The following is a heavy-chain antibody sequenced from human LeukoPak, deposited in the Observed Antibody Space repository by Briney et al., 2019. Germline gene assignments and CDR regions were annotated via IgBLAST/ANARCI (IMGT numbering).Heavy chain of an antibody. CDR1: GGSISSSSYY. Sequence: SETLSLTCTVSGGSISSSSYYWGWIRQPPGKGLEWIGSIYYSGSTYYNPSLKSRVTISVDTSKNQFSLKLSSVTAADTAVYYCARVNYGSGSYYPYYYYYMDVWGKGTTVTVSS. CDR3: ARVNYGSGSYYPYYYYYMDV. D-gene: IGHD3-10*01. J-gene: IGHJ6*03. CDR2: IYYSGST. V-gene: IGHV4-39*07.